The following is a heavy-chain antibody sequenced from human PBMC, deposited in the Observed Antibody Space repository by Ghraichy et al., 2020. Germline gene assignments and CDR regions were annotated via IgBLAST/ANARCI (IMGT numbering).Heavy chain of an antibody. Sequence: LSLTCAASGFTFSSYGMHWVRQAPGKGLEWVAVISYDGSNKYYADSVKGRFTISRDNSKNTLYLQMNSLRAEDTAVYYCAKLGVVLVDYWGQGTLVTVSS. D-gene: IGHD3-16*01. CDR2: ISYDGSNK. CDR1: GFTFSSYG. J-gene: IGHJ4*02. V-gene: IGHV3-30*18. CDR3: AKLGVVLVDY.